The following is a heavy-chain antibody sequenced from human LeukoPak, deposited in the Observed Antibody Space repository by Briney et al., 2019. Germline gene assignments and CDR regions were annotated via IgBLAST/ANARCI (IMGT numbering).Heavy chain of an antibody. J-gene: IGHJ4*02. D-gene: IGHD6-13*01. CDR2: IYYSGST. CDR1: GGSISSGGYY. CDR3: ARERYSTPPDY. V-gene: IGHV4-31*03. Sequence: SETLSLTCTVSGGSISSGGYYWSWIRQHPGKGLEWIGYIYYSGSTYYNPSLKSRVTISVDTSKNQFSLKLSSVTAADTAVYYCARERYSTPPDYWGQGTPVTVSS.